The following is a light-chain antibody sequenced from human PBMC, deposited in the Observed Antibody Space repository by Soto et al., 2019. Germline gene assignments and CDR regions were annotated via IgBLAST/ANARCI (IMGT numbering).Light chain of an antibody. V-gene: IGKV3-11*01. CDR3: QQRNNWPPVT. CDR1: QSVSRH. J-gene: IGKJ4*01. CDR2: DAS. Sequence: EIVLTQSPATLSLSPGERATLSCRASQSVSRHLAWYQQKPGQAPRLLIYDASNRATGIPARFSGSGSGTDFTLTISSLEPADFAVYYCQQRNNWPPVTFGGGTKVDIK.